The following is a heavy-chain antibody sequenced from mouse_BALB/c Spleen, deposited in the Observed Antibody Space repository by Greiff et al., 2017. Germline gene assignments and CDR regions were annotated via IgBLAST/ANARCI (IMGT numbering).Heavy chain of an antibody. CDR1: GYTFTSYW. J-gene: IGHJ1*01. D-gene: IGHD1-2*01. Sequence: LQQPGSELVRPGASVKLSCMASGYTFTSYWMHWVKQRHGQGLEWIGNIYPGSGSTNYDEKFKSKGTLTVDTSSSTAYMHLSSLTSEDSAVYYCTRSKTTAGDWYFDVWGAGTTVTVSS. CDR3: TRSKTTAGDWYFDV. CDR2: IYPGSGST. V-gene: IGHV1S22*01.